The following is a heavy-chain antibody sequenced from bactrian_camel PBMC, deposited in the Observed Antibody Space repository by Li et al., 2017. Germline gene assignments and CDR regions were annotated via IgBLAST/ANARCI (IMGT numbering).Heavy chain of an antibody. D-gene: IGHD7*01. CDR3: AADQLFGTCRDVLDFPA. V-gene: IGHV3S42*01. Sequence: VQLVESGGGSVPAGGSLKLSCAAGRYTYKRNCMGWLRQRPGKDREGLAVLWIGGATTSYADSVKGRFIVTRDKAKDLVYLQMNGLQPEDTGMYYCAADQLFGTCRDVLDFPARGQGTQVTVS. J-gene: IGHJ4*01. CDR1: RYTYKRNC. CDR2: LWIGGATT.